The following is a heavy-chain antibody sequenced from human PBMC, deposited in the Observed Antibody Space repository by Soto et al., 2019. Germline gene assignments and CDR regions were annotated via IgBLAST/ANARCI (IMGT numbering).Heavy chain of an antibody. Sequence: QVQLVESGGGVVQPGRSLRLSCAASGFTFSSYAMHWVRQAPGKGLEWVAVISYDGSNKYYADSVKGRSTISRDNSKNTLYLQMNSLRAEDTAVYYCARSPGYGLYYFDYWGQGTLVTVSS. CDR3: ARSPGYGLYYFDY. J-gene: IGHJ4*02. CDR1: GFTFSSYA. CDR2: ISYDGSNK. D-gene: IGHD2-8*01. V-gene: IGHV3-30-3*01.